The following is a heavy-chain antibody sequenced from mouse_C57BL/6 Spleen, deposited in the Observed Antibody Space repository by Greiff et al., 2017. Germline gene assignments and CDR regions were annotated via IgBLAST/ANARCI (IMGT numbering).Heavy chain of an antibody. CDR1: GFSLTSYG. D-gene: IGHD1-1*01. J-gene: IGHJ2*01. CDR3: ARNGYYYGSSYFDY. CDR2: IWSGGST. Sequence: VHLVESGPGLVQPSQSLSITCTVSGFSLTSYGVHWVRQSPGKGLEWLGVIWSGGSTDYNAAFISRLSISKDNSKSQVFFKMNSLQADDTAIYYCARNGYYYGSSYFDYWGQGTTLTVSS. V-gene: IGHV2-2*01.